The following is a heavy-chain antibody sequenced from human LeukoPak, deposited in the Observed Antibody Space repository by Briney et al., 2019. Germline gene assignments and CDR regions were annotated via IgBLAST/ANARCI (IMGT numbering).Heavy chain of an antibody. D-gene: IGHD3-22*01. Sequence: PGGSLRLSCAPSGFTLRNYWVNWVRQSTGEGVVWVANIHRDGSVKYYEDTMKGRFTISRYNAKNSLYLEMNSLRAEDTAVYFCVRDDEYDSVGFYYDRLDSWGQGTLVTVS. CDR3: VRDDEYDSVGFYYDRLDS. CDR1: GFTLRNYW. J-gene: IGHJ4*02. V-gene: IGHV3-7*01. CDR2: IHRDGSVK.